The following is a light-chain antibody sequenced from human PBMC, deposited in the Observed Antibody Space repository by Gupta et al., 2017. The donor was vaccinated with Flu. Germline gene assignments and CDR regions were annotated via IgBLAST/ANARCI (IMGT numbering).Light chain of an antibody. J-gene: IGLJ2*01. CDR3: AAWDDRVNGVI. V-gene: IGLV1-44*01. CDR2: SSY. CDR1: MSNIGTKA. Sequence: QSVLTQPPSASGAPGQTVTISCSGSMSNIGTKAANWYQQVQGTAPKLLIYSSYPRPSGVPDRFSGSESGTSASLAINGLQADDEADYYCAAWDDRVNGVIFGGGTKLTVL.